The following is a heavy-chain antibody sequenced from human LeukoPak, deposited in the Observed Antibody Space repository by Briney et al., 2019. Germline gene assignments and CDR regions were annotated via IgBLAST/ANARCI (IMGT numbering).Heavy chain of an antibody. D-gene: IGHD5-18*01. CDR3: VRGEYSDYFEY. CDR2: INWNGGST. V-gene: IGHV3-20*04. CDR1: GFTFDDYG. Sequence: GGSLRLSCAASGFTFDDYGMSWVRQGPGKGLEWVSGINWNGGSTAYADSVEGRFTISRDNARNSLYVQMNSLRAEDTALYYCVRGEYSDYFEYWGQGTLVTVSS. J-gene: IGHJ4*02.